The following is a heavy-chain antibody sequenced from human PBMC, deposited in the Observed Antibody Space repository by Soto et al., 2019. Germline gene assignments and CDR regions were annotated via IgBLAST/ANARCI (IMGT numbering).Heavy chain of an antibody. Sequence: GESLKISCKGSGYSFTSYWISWVRQMPGKGLEWMGRIDPSDSYTNYSPSFQGHVTISADKSISTAYLQWSSLKASDTAMYYCAGSSSSGGYYYYGMDAWGQGTTVTVSS. CDR1: GYSFTSYW. J-gene: IGHJ6*02. CDR2: IDPSDSYT. V-gene: IGHV5-10-1*01. D-gene: IGHD6-13*01. CDR3: AGSSSSGGYYYYGMDA.